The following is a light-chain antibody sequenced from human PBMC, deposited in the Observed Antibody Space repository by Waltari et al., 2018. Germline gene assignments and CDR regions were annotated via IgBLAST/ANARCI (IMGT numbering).Light chain of an antibody. CDR3: QQVNGYPLT. CDR1: QGISSY. J-gene: IGKJ4*01. V-gene: IGKV1-9*01. CDR2: AAS. Sequence: DIQLTQPPSFLSASVGDRVTITCRASQGISSYLVWYQQKPGKAPKVLISAASTLQTGVPSRFSGSGSGTEFTLTISNLQPEDFATYYCQQVNGYPLTFGGGTKVEIK.